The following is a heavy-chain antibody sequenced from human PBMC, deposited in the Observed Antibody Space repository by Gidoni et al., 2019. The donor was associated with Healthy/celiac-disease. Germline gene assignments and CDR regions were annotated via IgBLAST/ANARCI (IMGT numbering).Heavy chain of an antibody. D-gene: IGHD2-15*01. CDR2: IKSKTDGGTT. J-gene: IGHJ4*02. Sequence: EVQLVESGGGLVKPGGSLRLSCAASGFPFSNAWMSWVRQAPGKGLEWVGRIKSKTDGGTTDYAAPVKGRFTISRDDSKNTLYLQMNSLKTEDTAVYYCTTDYCSGGSCYFDYWGQGTLVTVSS. V-gene: IGHV3-15*01. CDR3: TTDYCSGGSCYFDY. CDR1: GFPFSNAW.